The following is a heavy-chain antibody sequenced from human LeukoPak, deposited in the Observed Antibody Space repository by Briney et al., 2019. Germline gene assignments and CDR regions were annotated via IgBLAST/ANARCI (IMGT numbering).Heavy chain of an antibody. V-gene: IGHV4-30-2*01. J-gene: IGHJ4*02. CDR3: ARGAGSDLGYFDY. Sequence: SETLSLTCTVSGASISSGGYSWSWIRQPPGKGLEWIGYIYHSGSTYYNPSLKSRVTISVDRSKNQFSLRLSSVTAADTAVYYCARGAGSDLGYFDYWGQGTLVTVSS. CDR1: GASISSGGYS. D-gene: IGHD1-26*01. CDR2: IYHSGST.